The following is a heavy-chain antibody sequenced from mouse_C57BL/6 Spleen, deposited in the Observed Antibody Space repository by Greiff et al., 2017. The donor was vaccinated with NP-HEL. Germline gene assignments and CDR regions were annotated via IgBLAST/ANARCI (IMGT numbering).Heavy chain of an antibody. Sequence: VQLQQPGAELVKPGASVKLSCKASGYTFTSYWMHWVKQRPGQGLEWIGMIHPNSGSTNYNEKFKSKATLTVDKSSSTAYMQLSSLTSEDSAVYYCARSHGSSYDYFDYWGQGTTLTVSS. CDR2: IHPNSGST. D-gene: IGHD1-1*01. CDR1: GYTFTSYW. V-gene: IGHV1-64*01. J-gene: IGHJ2*01. CDR3: ARSHGSSYDYFDY.